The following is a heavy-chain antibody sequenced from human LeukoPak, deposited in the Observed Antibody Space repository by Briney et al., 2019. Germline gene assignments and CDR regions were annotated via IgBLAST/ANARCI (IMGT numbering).Heavy chain of an antibody. CDR3: AKGKWIQPTYNWFDP. J-gene: IGHJ5*02. Sequence: GGSLRLSCVASGFTLSQYGMHWVRQAPGKGLEWVAFLRFDGGDQSYADSVKGRFTISRDNSKNTLYLQMNSLRAEDTAVYYCAKGKWIQPTYNWFDPWGQGTLVTVSS. CDR2: LRFDGGDQ. V-gene: IGHV3-30*02. CDR1: GFTLSQYG. D-gene: IGHD5-18*01.